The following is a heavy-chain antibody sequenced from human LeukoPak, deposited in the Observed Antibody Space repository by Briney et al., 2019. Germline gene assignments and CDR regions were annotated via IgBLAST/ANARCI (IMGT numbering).Heavy chain of an antibody. D-gene: IGHD3-10*01. J-gene: IGHJ4*02. CDR3: VRDLIR. CDR2: ISTSSRHT. Sequence: GGTPRLSCGAAGFTSSVYNMRGGRRAPGEGLEWVSYISTSSRHTNYADSVKGRFTISRDNARNSLYLQMNSLRAEDTAVYYCVRDLIRGGQGTLVTVSS. V-gene: IGHV3-11*06. CDR1: GFTSSVYN.